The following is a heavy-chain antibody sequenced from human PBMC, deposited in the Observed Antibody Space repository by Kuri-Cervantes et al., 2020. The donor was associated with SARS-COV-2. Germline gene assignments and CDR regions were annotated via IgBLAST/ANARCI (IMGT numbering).Heavy chain of an antibody. D-gene: IGHD3-22*01. CDR2: ISYDGSNK. J-gene: IGHJ4*02. CDR1: GFTFSSYG. CDR3: ARAARNYYDSSGHIDY. Sequence: GESLKISCAASGFTFSSYGMHWVRQAPGKGLEWVAVISYDGSNKYYADSVKGRFTISRDNSKNTLYLQMNSLRAEDTAVYYCARAARNYYDSSGHIDYWGQGTLVTVSS. V-gene: IGHV3-30*03.